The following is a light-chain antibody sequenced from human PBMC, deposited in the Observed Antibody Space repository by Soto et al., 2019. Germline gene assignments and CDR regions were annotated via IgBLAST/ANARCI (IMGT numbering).Light chain of an antibody. Sequence: QAASVSGSPGQSITISCTGTSSDVGAYNSVSWYQQYPGKAPKLMMYEVSNRPSGVSDRFSGSKSGNTASLTISGLQTGDEADYYCSSYTSSSTYVFGTGTKLTVL. CDR1: SSDVGAYNS. CDR3: SSYTSSSTYV. V-gene: IGLV2-14*01. J-gene: IGLJ1*01. CDR2: EVS.